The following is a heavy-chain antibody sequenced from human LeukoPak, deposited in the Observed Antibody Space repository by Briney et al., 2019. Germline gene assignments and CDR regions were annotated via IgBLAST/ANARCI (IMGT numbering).Heavy chain of an antibody. CDR1: GYSINNYW. D-gene: IGHD2-15*01. Sequence: GESLKISCKGSGYSINNYWIGWVRQMPGKGLEWMGIVYPADSDIRYSPSFQGQVTISADKSISTAYLQWSSLKASDTAMYYCARQEYCSGGSCYTWFDPWGQGTLVTVSS. V-gene: IGHV5-51*01. CDR3: ARQEYCSGGSCYTWFDP. J-gene: IGHJ5*02. CDR2: VYPADSDI.